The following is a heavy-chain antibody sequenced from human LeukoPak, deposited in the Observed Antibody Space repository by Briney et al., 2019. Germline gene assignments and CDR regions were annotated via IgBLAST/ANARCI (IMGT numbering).Heavy chain of an antibody. D-gene: IGHD3-22*01. V-gene: IGHV1-2*02. Sequence: GASVKVSCKASGYTFTGYYMHWVRQAPGQGLEWMGWINPNSGGTNYAQKFQGRVTMTRDTSISTAYMELSRLRSDDTAVYYCARAPRRDSSGYSDYADAFDIWGQGTMVTVSS. CDR1: GYTFTGYY. CDR2: INPNSGGT. CDR3: ARAPRRDSSGYSDYADAFDI. J-gene: IGHJ3*02.